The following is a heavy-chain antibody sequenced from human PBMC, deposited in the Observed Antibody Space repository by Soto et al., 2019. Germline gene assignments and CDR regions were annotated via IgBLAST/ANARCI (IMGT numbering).Heavy chain of an antibody. J-gene: IGHJ4*02. Sequence: GESLKISCQGSVYRFTSSWIAWVRQLPGRDLEWMGIIYPGDSDARYSPSFQGRITISADKSISTAFLQWGSLKASDTAMYYCARQGEFCSGDNCYTDYWGQGTLVTVSS. D-gene: IGHD2-15*01. CDR1: VYRFTSSW. V-gene: IGHV5-51*01. CDR2: IYPGDSDA. CDR3: ARQGEFCSGDNCYTDY.